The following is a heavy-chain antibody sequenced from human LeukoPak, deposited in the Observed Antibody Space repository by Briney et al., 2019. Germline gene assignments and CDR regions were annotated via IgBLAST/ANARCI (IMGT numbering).Heavy chain of an antibody. CDR1: GYTFTSYG. CDR2: IIPIFGTA. CDR3: ARGAVRGGSYFVAFDI. D-gene: IGHD1-26*01. Sequence: SVKVSCKASGYTFTSYGISWVRQAPGQGLEWMGGIIPIFGTANYAQKFQGRVTITADESTSTAYMELSSLRSEDTAVYYCARGAVRGGSYFVAFDIWGQGTMVTVSS. J-gene: IGHJ3*02. V-gene: IGHV1-69*13.